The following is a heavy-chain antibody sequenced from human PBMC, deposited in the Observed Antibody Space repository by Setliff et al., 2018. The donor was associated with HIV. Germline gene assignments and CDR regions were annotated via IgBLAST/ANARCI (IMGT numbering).Heavy chain of an antibody. CDR1: AGSIRSSTYY. CDR3: ASHLPPYSGNFDY. J-gene: IGHJ4*01. Sequence: ASETLSLTCTVSAGSIRSSTYYWAWIRQPPGKGLEWIGTIYYSGNTYYNPFLKSRVTISVDTSKNQISLKLSSVTAADTAVYYCASHLPPYSGNFDYWGHGTLVTVSS. V-gene: IGHV4-39*01. D-gene: IGHD1-26*01. CDR2: IYYSGNT.